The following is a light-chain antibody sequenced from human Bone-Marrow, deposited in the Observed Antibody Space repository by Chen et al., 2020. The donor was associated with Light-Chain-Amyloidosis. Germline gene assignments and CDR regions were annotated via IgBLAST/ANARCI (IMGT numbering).Light chain of an antibody. CDR3: AAWDDNLNGWV. J-gene: IGLJ3*02. Sequence: SVLTQSPSAFAPPGQRFPISCSGSSSNIGANTVNWYQQFPGTAPKLLIYSTNHRPSGVPDRFSGSKSGTSASLAISGLQSEDETDYSCAAWDDNLNGWVFGGGTKLTVL. CDR2: STN. V-gene: IGLV1-44*01. CDR1: SSNIGANT.